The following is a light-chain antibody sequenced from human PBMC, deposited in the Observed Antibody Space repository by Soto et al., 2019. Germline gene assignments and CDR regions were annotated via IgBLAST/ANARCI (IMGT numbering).Light chain of an antibody. CDR1: SSDVGGYNY. Sequence: QSALTQPASVSGSPGQWTTISCTGTSSDVGGYNYVSWYQHHPGKAPKLMIYDVTNRPSWVSNRFSGSKSGNTASLTISGLQTEDEADYYCSSYTSSNSYVFGTGTKLTVL. CDR3: SSYTSSNSYV. CDR2: DVT. V-gene: IGLV2-14*03. J-gene: IGLJ1*01.